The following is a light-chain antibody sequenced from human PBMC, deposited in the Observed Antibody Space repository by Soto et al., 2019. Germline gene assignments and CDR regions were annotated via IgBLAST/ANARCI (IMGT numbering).Light chain of an antibody. V-gene: IGLV2-14*03. J-gene: IGLJ1*01. Sequence: QSVLTQPASVSGSPGQAITVSRSGTSSDIGAHNFVSWYQQHPGKAPKLIIYEVINRPSGVSDRFSGSKSGNTASLTISGLQSEDEADYYCNSYTTSNTFVFGSGTKVTVL. CDR3: NSYTTSNTFV. CDR1: SSDIGAHNF. CDR2: EVI.